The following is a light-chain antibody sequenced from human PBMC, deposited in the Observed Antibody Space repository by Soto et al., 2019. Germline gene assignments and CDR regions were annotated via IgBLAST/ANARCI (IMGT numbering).Light chain of an antibody. J-gene: IGKJ1*01. CDR1: QSISGW. CDR3: QKYNSVWT. CDR2: KAS. V-gene: IGKV1-5*03. Sequence: DIQMTQSPSTLSASVGDRVTITCRASQSISGWLAWYQQKPGKAPNLLIYKASTLESGVPSRFSGSGSGTEFTLTISSLQPEDVATYYCQKYNSVWTFGQGTKVDIK.